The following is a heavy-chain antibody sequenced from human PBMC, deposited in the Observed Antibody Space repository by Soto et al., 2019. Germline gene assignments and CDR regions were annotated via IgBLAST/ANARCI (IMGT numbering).Heavy chain of an antibody. Sequence: PGGSLRLSCAASGFTFSSYAMSWVRQAPGKGLEWVSAISGSGGSTYYADSVKGRFTISRDNSKNTLYLQMNSLRAEDTAVYYCAKRRSDSSGYYYYYYYGMDVWGQGTTVTVS. J-gene: IGHJ6*02. D-gene: IGHD3-22*01. V-gene: IGHV3-23*01. CDR3: AKRRSDSSGYYYYYYYGMDV. CDR1: GFTFSSYA. CDR2: ISGSGGST.